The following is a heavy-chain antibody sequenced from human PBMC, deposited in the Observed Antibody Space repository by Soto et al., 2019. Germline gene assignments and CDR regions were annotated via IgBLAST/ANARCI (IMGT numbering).Heavy chain of an antibody. CDR2: IYYSGST. CDR3: ASVCMPPRSFDY. D-gene: IGHD2-8*01. V-gene: IGHV4-61*01. CDR1: GGSVSSGSYY. Sequence: QVQLQESGPGLVKPSETLSLTCTVSGGSVSSGSYYWSWIRQPPGKGLEWIGYIYYSGSTNYNPSLKSRVTISVDTSKHQFSLKLSSVTAADTAVYYCASVCMPPRSFDYWGQGTLVTVSS. J-gene: IGHJ4*02.